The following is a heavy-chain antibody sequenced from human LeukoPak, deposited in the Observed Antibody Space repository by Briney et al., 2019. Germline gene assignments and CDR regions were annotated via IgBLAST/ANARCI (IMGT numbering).Heavy chain of an antibody. J-gene: IGHJ4*02. V-gene: IGHV3-23*01. Sequence: GGSLRLSCAASGFTFSSYRMSWVRQAPGKGLEWVSGIRGGGDSTYYADSVKGRFTLSRDNSKNTLYLQMNSLTAEDTAVYYCAKFISARDYGHFSGRLFDYWGQGTLVTVSS. CDR2: IRGGGDST. D-gene: IGHD4/OR15-4a*01. CDR1: GFTFSSYR. CDR3: AKFISARDYGHFSGRLFDY.